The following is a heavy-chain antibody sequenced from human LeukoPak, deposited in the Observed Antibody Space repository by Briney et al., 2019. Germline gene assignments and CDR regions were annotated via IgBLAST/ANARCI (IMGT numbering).Heavy chain of an antibody. CDR1: GGSISSGSYY. V-gene: IGHV4-61*02. CDR2: IHTSGST. J-gene: IGHJ5*02. CDR3: ARAVGSSESNWFDP. Sequence: SETLSLTCTVSGGSISSGSYYWSWIRQPAGKGLEWIGRIHTSGSTHYNPSLKSRVTISVDTSKNQFSLNLNSVTAADTAVYYCARAVGSSESNWFDPWGQGTLATVSS. D-gene: IGHD6-19*01.